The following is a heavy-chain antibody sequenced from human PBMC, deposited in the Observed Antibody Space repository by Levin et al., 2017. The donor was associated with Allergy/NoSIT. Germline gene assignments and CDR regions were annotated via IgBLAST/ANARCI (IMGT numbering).Heavy chain of an antibody. CDR3: ARHIVVVPAALRYYYYGMDV. D-gene: IGHD2-2*01. Sequence: ASVKVSCKASGGTFSSYTISWVRQAPGQGLEWMGRIIPILGIANYAQKFQGRVTITADKSTSTAYMELSSLRSEDTAVYYCARHIVVVPAALRYYYYGMDVWGQGTTVTVSS. CDR1: GGTFSSYT. V-gene: IGHV1-69*02. J-gene: IGHJ6*02. CDR2: IIPILGIA.